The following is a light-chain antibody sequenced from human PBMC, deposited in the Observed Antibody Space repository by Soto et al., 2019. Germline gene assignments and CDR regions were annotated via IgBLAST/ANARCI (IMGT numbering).Light chain of an antibody. Sequence: DIQMTQSPSSLSASVGDRVTITDRPSQSISSYLNWYQQRPGKAPNLLIYDATRLHSGVPPRFSGSGYGTDFTLTISSLQPEDFATYYCQQSYSTFMYTFGQGTKVDI. CDR2: DAT. CDR3: QQSYSTFMYT. V-gene: IGKV1-39*01. J-gene: IGKJ2*01. CDR1: QSISSY.